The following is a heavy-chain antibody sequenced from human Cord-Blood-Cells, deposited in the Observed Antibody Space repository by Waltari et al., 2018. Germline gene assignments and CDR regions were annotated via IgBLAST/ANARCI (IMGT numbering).Heavy chain of an antibody. CDR2: INHSGST. CDR3: ARGSDDAFDI. V-gene: IGHV4-34*01. CDR1: GGSFSGYY. J-gene: IGHJ3*02. Sequence: VQLQQWGAGLLKTSETLSLTCAVYGGSFSGYYWSWIRQPPGKGLEWIGEINHSGSTNYNPSLKSRATISVDTSKNQFSLKLSSVTAADTAVYYCARGSDDAFDIWGQGTMVTVSS.